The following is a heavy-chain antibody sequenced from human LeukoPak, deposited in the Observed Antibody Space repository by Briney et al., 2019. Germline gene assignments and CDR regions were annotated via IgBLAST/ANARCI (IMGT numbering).Heavy chain of an antibody. J-gene: IGHJ4*02. CDR2: INHSGST. Sequence: SETLSLTCAVYGGSFSGYYWSWIRQPPGKGLEWIGEINHSGSTNYNPSLKSRVTISVDTSKNQFSLKLSSVTAADTAVYYCARGRGSSSWMYFDYWCQGTLVTVSS. V-gene: IGHV4-34*01. CDR3: ARGRGSSSWMYFDY. D-gene: IGHD6-13*01. CDR1: GGSFSGYY.